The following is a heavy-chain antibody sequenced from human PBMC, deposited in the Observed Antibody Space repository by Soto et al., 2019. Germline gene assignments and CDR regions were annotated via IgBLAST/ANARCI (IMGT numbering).Heavy chain of an antibody. V-gene: IGHV3-48*01. Sequence: GGSLRLSCAASGFTFSSYSMNWVRQAPGKGLEWVSYISSSSSTIYYADSVKGRFTISRENAKNSLYLQMNSLRAEDTAVYYCARDSDEKEGSDYYYYYYMDVWGKGTTVTVSS. D-gene: IGHD3-10*01. J-gene: IGHJ6*03. CDR3: ARDSDEKEGSDYYYYYYMDV. CDR2: ISSSSSTI. CDR1: GFTFSSYS.